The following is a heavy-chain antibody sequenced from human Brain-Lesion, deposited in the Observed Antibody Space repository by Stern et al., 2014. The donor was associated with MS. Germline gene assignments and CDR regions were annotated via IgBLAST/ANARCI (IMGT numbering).Heavy chain of an antibody. D-gene: IGHD2-2*01. CDR1: GGSISSGGYY. J-gene: IGHJ6*02. CDR2: IFNSGST. CDR3: ARGRVVPGFQYYATDV. V-gene: IGHV4-61*02. Sequence: VQLQESGPGLVKPSQTLSLSCTVSGGSISSGGYYWSWIRQPAGKGLEWIGRIFNSGSTSYNPYPKSPVTISKETPKNQFSLRLNSMTAADTAVYYCARGRVVPGFQYYATDVWGQGTTVIVSS.